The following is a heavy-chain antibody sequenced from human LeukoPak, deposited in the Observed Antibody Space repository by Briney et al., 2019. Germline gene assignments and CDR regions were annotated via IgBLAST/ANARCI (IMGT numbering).Heavy chain of an antibody. V-gene: IGHV3-30-3*01. D-gene: IGHD3-16*02. CDR1: GFTFSSYA. CDR3: ARDGAPDYDYVWGSYRFPHYYYYGMDV. Sequence: GGSLRLSCAASGFTFSSYAMRWVRQAPGKGLEWVAVISYDGSNKYYADSVKGRFTISRDNSKNTLYLQMNSLRAEDTAVYYCARDGAPDYDYVWGSYRFPHYYYYGMDVWGQGTTVTVSS. J-gene: IGHJ6*02. CDR2: ISYDGSNK.